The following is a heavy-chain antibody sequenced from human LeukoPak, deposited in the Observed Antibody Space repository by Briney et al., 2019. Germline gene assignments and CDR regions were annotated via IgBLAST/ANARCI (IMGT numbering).Heavy chain of an antibody. D-gene: IGHD2-2*01. Sequence: GESPKISCKGSGYSFTSYWIGWVRQMPGKGLEWMGIIYPGDSDTRYSPSFQGQVTISADKSISTAYLQWSSLKASDTAMYYCARAICSSTSCYYMDVWGKGTTVTVSS. J-gene: IGHJ6*03. CDR1: GYSFTSYW. V-gene: IGHV5-51*01. CDR3: ARAICSSTSCYYMDV. CDR2: IYPGDSDT.